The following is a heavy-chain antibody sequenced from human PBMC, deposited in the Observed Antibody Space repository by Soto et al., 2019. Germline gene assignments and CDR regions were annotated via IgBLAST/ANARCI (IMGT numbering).Heavy chain of an antibody. V-gene: IGHV1-18*01. CDR2: INTYNGYT. J-gene: IGHJ4*02. CDR1: GYTLTSYG. D-gene: IGHD2-15*01. CDR3: ARYCSGCSCHNGVPDY. Sequence: QVQLVQSGAEVKKPGASVKVSCKASGYTLTSYGISWVRQAPGQGLEWMGWINTYNGYTKYTQKLQGRVTMTTDTPTNTAYIELRSRRSDDTAVYYCARYCSGCSCHNGVPDYWGQGTLVTVTS.